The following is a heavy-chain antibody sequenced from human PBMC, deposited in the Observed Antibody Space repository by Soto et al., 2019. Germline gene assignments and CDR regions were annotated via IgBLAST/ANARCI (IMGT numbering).Heavy chain of an antibody. CDR3: ARVSSLYCSSTSCSEYYFDY. Sequence: SETLSLTCTVSGGSISSYYWSWIRQPPGKGLEWIGYIYYSGSTNYNPSLKSRVTISVDTSKNQFSLKLGSVTAADTAVYYCARVSSLYCSSTSCSEYYFDYWGQGTLVTVSS. J-gene: IGHJ4*02. CDR1: GGSISSYY. V-gene: IGHV4-59*01. D-gene: IGHD2-2*01. CDR2: IYYSGST.